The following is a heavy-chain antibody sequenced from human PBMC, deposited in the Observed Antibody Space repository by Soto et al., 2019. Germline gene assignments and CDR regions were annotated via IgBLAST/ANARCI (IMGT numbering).Heavy chain of an antibody. Sequence: VKVSCKASGYTFSSYGISCLRQAPGQGLEWMGWISAYNGNTNYAQKLQGRVTMTTDTSTSTAYMELRSLRSDDTAVYYCAREGQSLWFDPWGQGTLVTVSS. J-gene: IGHJ5*02. CDR3: AREGQSLWFDP. CDR1: GYTFSSYG. CDR2: ISAYNGNT. V-gene: IGHV1-18*01.